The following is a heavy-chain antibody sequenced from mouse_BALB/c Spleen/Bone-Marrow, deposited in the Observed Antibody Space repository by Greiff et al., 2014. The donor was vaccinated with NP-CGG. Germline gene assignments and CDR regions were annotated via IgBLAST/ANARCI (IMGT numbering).Heavy chain of an antibody. CDR3: SRGYYDYLFALDY. CDR2: IDPANGNT. Sequence: VHLPPSGGELVKPGGSGQLSCTASGFYFKDAYFYWGKRGPEQGLGGGGRIDPANGNTKNDPKFQGKATIAADTSSNTAYLQLSSLTSEDTAVYYCSRGYYDYLFALDYWGHGTSVTVSS. V-gene: IGHV14-3*02. J-gene: IGHJ4*01. CDR1: GFYFKDAY. D-gene: IGHD5-5*01.